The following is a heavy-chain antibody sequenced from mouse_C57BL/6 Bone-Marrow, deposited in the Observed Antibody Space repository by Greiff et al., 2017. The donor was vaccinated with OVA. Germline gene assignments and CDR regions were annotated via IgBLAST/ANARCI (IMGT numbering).Heavy chain of an antibody. V-gene: IGHV14-4*01. J-gene: IGHJ2*01. CDR3: TSYGNYDY. CDR1: GFNIKDDY. CDR2: IDPENGDT. Sequence: VQLQQSGAELVRPGASVKLSCTASGFNIKDDYMHWVKQRPEQGLEWIGWIDPENGDTEYASKFQGKATITADTSSNTAYLQLSRLTSKGTAVYYCTSYGNYDYWGQGTTLAVTS. D-gene: IGHD1-1*02.